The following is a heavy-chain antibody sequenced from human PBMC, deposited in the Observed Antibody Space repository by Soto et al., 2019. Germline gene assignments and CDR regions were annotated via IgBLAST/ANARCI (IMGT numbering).Heavy chain of an antibody. CDR1: GGTFSSYA. V-gene: IGHV1-69*12. CDR3: ARDAVPGYGDYHLDY. J-gene: IGHJ4*02. D-gene: IGHD4-17*01. Sequence: QVQLVQSGAEVKKPGSSVKVSCKASGGTFSSYAISWVRQAPGQGLEWMGGIIPNFGTAKYAQKFQGRVTITADESTSTAYMELSSLRSEDTAVYYCARDAVPGYGDYHLDYWGQGTLVTVSS. CDR2: IIPNFGTA.